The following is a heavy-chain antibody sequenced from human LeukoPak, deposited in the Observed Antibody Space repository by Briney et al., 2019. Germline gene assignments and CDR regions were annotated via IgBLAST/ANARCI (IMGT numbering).Heavy chain of an antibody. V-gene: IGHV4-39*01. CDR3: ARPSYDILTGYFYYFDY. CDR2: IYYSGST. Sequence: SETLSLTCTVSGGSISSSSYYWGWIRQPPGKGLEWIGCIYYSGSTYYNPSLKSRVTISVDTSKNQFSLKLSSVTAADTAVYYCARPSYDILTGYFYYFDYWGQGTLVTVSS. CDR1: GGSISSSSYY. J-gene: IGHJ4*02. D-gene: IGHD3-9*01.